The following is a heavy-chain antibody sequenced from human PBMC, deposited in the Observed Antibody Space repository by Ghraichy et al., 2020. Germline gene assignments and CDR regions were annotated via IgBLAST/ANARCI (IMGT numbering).Heavy chain of an antibody. D-gene: IGHD4-17*01. CDR3: ARARREYDYGDYVPDY. J-gene: IGHJ4*02. CDR2: IYYSGST. Sequence: SETLSLTCTVSGGSISSYYWSWIRQPPGKGLEWIGYIYYSGSTNYNPSLKSRVTISVDTSKNQFSLKLSSVTAADTAVYYCARARREYDYGDYVPDYWGQGTLVTVSS. V-gene: IGHV4-59*01. CDR1: GGSISSYY.